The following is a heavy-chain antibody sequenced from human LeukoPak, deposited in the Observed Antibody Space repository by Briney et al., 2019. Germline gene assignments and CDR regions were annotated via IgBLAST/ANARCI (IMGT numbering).Heavy chain of an antibody. CDR3: ARATTGTTNWFDP. D-gene: IGHD1-1*01. V-gene: IGHV4-59*01. CDR2: IYDSGTT. CDR1: GATINSYY. Sequence: SETLSLTCTVSGATINSYYWNWIRQSPGEGLEWIGHIYDSGTTKYNPSLKGRVNISVDTSKSQVSLKMTSVTAADTAVYYCARATTGTTNWFDPWGQGTLVTVSS. J-gene: IGHJ5*02.